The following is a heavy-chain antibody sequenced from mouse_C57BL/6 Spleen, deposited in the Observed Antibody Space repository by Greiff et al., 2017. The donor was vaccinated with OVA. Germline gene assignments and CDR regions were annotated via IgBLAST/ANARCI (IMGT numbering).Heavy chain of an antibody. CDR3: ARRSYYGSCFDY. CDR1: GYTFTDYY. Sequence: EVQLQQSGPELVKPGASVEISCKASGYTFTDYYMNWVKQSHGKSLEWIGDINPNNGGTNYNQKFKGKATLTVNKSSSTAYMELRSLTSEDSAVYYCARRSYYGSCFDYWGQGTTLTVSS. CDR2: INPNNGGT. V-gene: IGHV1-26*01. J-gene: IGHJ2*01. D-gene: IGHD1-1*01.